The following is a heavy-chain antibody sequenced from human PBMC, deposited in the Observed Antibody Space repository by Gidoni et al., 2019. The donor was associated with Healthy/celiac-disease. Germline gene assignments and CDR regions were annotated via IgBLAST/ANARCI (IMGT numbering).Heavy chain of an antibody. CDR3: ARGPYYYDSSGYYYGFDY. J-gene: IGHJ4*02. V-gene: IGHV3-53*02. D-gene: IGHD3-22*01. CDR1: GFTVSSNY. CDR2: IYSGGST. Sequence: EVQLVETGGGLIQPGGSLRLSCAASGFTVSSNYMSWVRQAPGKGLEWVSVIYSGGSTYYADSVKGRFTISRDNSKNTLYLQMNSLRAEDTAVYYCARGPYYYDSSGYYYGFDYWGQGTLVTVSS.